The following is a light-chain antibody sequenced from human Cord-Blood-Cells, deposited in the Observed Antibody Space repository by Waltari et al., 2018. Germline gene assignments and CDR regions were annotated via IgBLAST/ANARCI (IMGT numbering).Light chain of an antibody. Sequence: QSALTQPRSVSGSPGQSVTISCTGTSSDVGGYNYVSWYQQHPGKAPKLRIYDVSKRPSGLPDLYAGSKSGNAASLTISGLQAEDEADYSCCSYAGSYPVVFGGGTKLTVL. CDR2: DVS. CDR3: CSYAGSYPVV. J-gene: IGLJ2*01. CDR1: SSDVGGYNY. V-gene: IGLV2-11*01.